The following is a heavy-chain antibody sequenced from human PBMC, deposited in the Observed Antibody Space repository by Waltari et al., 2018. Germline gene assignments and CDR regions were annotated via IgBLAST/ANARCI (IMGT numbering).Heavy chain of an antibody. J-gene: IGHJ3*02. Sequence: QVQLVQSGSELKKPGASVKVSCKASGYTFTSYAMNWVRQAPGQGLEWMGWINTNTGNQTDAQGFTGRLVFSLDTSVSTAYLQISSLKAEDTAVYYCARDGYDYVWGSYPRRAFDIWGQGTMVTVSS. CDR2: INTNTGNQ. V-gene: IGHV7-4-1*02. D-gene: IGHD3-16*02. CDR1: GYTFTSYA. CDR3: ARDGYDYVWGSYPRRAFDI.